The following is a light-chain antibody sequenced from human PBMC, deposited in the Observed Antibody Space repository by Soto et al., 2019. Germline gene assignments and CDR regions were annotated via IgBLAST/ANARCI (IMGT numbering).Light chain of an antibody. CDR2: GAS. Sequence: EIVMTQSPATLSVSPGERATLSCRASQSVSSNLAWYQQKPGQAPRLLIYGASTRATGIPARFSGSGSGTEFTLTISSLPSEAFAVYYCQKYNNCPYSFLQGNKLEI. V-gene: IGKV3-15*01. CDR1: QSVSSN. J-gene: IGKJ2*03. CDR3: QKYNNCPYS.